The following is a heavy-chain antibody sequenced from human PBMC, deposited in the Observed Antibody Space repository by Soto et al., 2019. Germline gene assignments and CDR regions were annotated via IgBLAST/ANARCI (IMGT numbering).Heavy chain of an antibody. CDR1: GGSISGYY. J-gene: IGHJ6*02. CDR2: IYSSGST. V-gene: IGHV4-4*07. Sequence: SDTLSLTCTVSGGSISGYYLSWIRQTAGKGLEWIGRIYSSGSTNYNPSLRSRVSMSVDTSKNHFSLKVSSVTAADTAVYYCAREEYCYYGRDVWGHGTKVTVYS. CDR3: AREEYCYYGRDV.